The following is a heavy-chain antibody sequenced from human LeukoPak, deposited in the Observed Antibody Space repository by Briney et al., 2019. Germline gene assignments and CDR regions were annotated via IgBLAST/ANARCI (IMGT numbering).Heavy chain of an antibody. V-gene: IGHV3-23*01. J-gene: IGHJ4*02. CDR3: AKAPVTSCRGAFCYPFDS. D-gene: IGHD2-15*01. CDR2: TSSSDAGK. CDR1: GFSLSSYA. Sequence: GGSLRLSCTVSGFSLSSYALSWVRRAPGKGLEWVSATSSSDAGKYYADSVRGRFTISRDNSGNTMYLQMNSLRVEDAAVYYCAKAPVTSCRGAFCYPFDSWGQGNLVTVSS.